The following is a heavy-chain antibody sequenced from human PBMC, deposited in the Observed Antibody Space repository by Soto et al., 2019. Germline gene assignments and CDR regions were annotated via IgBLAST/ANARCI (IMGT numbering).Heavy chain of an antibody. J-gene: IGHJ4*02. Sequence: QVQLQESGPGLVKPSGTLSLTCAVSSGSISSSNWWSWVRQPPGKGLEWIGEIYHSGSTNYNPSLKSRVTISVDKSKHQFSLKLSSVTAADTAVYYCARGFTGYSSGWSRTGGYYFYYWGQGTLVTVSS. CDR2: IYHSGST. D-gene: IGHD6-19*01. CDR3: ARGFTGYSSGWSRTGGYYFYY. V-gene: IGHV4-4*02. CDR1: SGSISSSNW.